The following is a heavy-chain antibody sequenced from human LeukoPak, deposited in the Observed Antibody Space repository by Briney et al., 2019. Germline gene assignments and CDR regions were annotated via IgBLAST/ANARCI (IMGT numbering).Heavy chain of an antibody. J-gene: IGHJ6*03. CDR1: GGTFSSYA. CDR2: IIPIFGTA. CDR3: ARAIASAGTKYYYYYYMDI. Sequence: SVKVSCKASGGTFSSYAISWVRQAPGQGLEWMGRIIPIFGTANYAQKLQGRVTMTTDTSTSTAYMELRSLRSDDTAIYYCARAIASAGTKYYYYYYMDIWGKGTTVTVSS. D-gene: IGHD6-13*01. V-gene: IGHV1-69*05.